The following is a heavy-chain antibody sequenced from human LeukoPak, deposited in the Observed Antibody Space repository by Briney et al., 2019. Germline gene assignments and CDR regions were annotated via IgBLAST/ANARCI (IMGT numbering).Heavy chain of an antibody. Sequence: GGSLRLSCAASGFTFSTYGMHWVRQAPGKGLEWVAFIRYDGSNKYYADSVKGRFTISRDNSKNTLYLQMSSLRAEDTAVYYCAKPTSGDGSFLIDYWGQGTLVIVSS. CDR3: AKPTSGDGSFLIDY. V-gene: IGHV3-30*02. J-gene: IGHJ4*02. D-gene: IGHD1-26*01. CDR2: IRYDGSNK. CDR1: GFTFSTYG.